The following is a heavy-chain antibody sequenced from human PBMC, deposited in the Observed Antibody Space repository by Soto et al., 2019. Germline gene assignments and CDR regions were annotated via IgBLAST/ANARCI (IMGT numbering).Heavy chain of an antibody. J-gene: IGHJ2*01. D-gene: IGHD2-15*01. V-gene: IGHV4-39*01. CDR1: GGSTRSLTYF. Sequence: KPSETLSLTCNVSGGSTRSLTYFWGWIRQPPGKALEWIGSIYYTGSTYHNPSLKRRLTISVDTSKNQFSLRLSSVTAADTAVYYCARQRGYCSGGSCYRYWYFDLWGRGTLVTVSS. CDR3: ARQRGYCSGGSCYRYWYFDL. CDR2: IYYTGST.